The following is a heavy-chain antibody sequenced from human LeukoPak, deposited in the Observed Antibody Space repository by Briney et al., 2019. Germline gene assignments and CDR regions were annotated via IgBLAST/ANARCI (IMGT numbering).Heavy chain of an antibody. CDR1: GFTFSSYG. CDR3: ARGGNSLAFDP. CDR2: ISGIGGST. D-gene: IGHD4-23*01. V-gene: IGHV3-23*01. J-gene: IGHJ5*02. Sequence: PGGSLRLSCAASGFTFSSYGMSWVRQAPGKGLEWVSAISGIGGSTYYADSVKGRFTISRDNAKNSLYLQMNSLRAEDTAVYYCARGGNSLAFDPWGQGTLVTVSS.